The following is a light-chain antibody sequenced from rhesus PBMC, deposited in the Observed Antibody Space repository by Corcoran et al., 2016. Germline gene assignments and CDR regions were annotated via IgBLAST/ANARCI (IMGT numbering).Light chain of an antibody. CDR1: QSVSSY. J-gene: IGKJ4*01. V-gene: IGKV3S9*01. CDR2: GAS. CDR3: QQYSNWPLT. Sequence: EIVRTQSPATLSLSPGERVTLSCMASQSVSSYVAWYQQKPEQAPRLLIYGASSRAPGIPDRFSGSGSGTAFTLTISSLEPEDFAVYYCQQYSNWPLTFGGGTKVEIK.